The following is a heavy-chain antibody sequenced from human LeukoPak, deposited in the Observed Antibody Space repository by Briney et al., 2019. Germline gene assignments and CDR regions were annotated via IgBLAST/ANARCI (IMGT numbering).Heavy chain of an antibody. CDR2: IYYSGST. Sequence: SETLSLTCTVSGCSISSSSYYWCWIRQPPGKGLEWIGSIYYSGSTYYNPSLKSRVTISVDTSKNQFSLKLSSVAAADTAVYYCASGGGGDYYYYYYMDVWGKGTTVTISS. CDR1: GCSISSSSYY. CDR3: ASGGGGDYYYYYYMDV. J-gene: IGHJ6*03. D-gene: IGHD2-21*02. V-gene: IGHV4-39*01.